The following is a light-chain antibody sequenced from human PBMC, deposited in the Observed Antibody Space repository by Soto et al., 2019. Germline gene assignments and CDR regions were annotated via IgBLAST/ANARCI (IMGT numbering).Light chain of an antibody. V-gene: IGKV3-11*01. CDR2: DAS. CDR1: DSVSND. Sequence: EIVFTQSPATLSLSPGERASLSCRASDSVSNDLAWYQQKPGQAPRLLIYDASNRATDIPARFSGSGSGTDFTLTISSLEPEDFAVYYCQQRSNWPPFTFGQGTRLEIK. J-gene: IGKJ5*01. CDR3: QQRSNWPPFT.